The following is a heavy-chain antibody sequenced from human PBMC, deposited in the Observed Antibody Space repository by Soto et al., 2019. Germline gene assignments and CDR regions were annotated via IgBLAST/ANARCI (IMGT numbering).Heavy chain of an antibody. Sequence: QVQLVESGGGVVQPERSLRLSCAASGFTFSSYGMHWVRQAPGKGLEWVAVIWYDGSKKYYVDSVKGRFTISRDNSKSTLYLQMNSLRAEDTAMYYCARDRRVDGDYEVFDYWGQGTLVTVSS. V-gene: IGHV3-33*01. D-gene: IGHD4-17*01. CDR3: ARDRRVDGDYEVFDY. CDR2: IWYDGSKK. CDR1: GFTFSSYG. J-gene: IGHJ4*02.